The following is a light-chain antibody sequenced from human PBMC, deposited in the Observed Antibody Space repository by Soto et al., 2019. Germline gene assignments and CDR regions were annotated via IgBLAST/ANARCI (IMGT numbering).Light chain of an antibody. Sequence: DIQMTQSPSAVSASVGDRVTLTCRARQGIRIDLAWFQQKPGKAPKSLIYAASSLHSGVPSKFSGSGSGTDFTLTISSLQPEDFATYYCQQYHSYPLTFGGGTKVDIK. J-gene: IGKJ4*01. CDR3: QQYHSYPLT. V-gene: IGKV1-16*02. CDR1: QGIRID. CDR2: AAS.